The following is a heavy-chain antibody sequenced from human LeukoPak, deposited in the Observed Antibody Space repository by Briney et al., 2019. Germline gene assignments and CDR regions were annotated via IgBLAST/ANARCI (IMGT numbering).Heavy chain of an antibody. J-gene: IGHJ4*02. V-gene: IGHV4-4*07. CDR2: IYTSGST. CDR1: VGSITVDY. D-gene: IGHD6-6*01. Sequence: SETLSLTSTERVGSITVDYWSRVRQPAGTGLEWSGRIYTSGSTNSTPSLNSRVTMSVATSKNQFTLKLRSVTAADTAVYYCARERRSSSGNYWGQGTLVTVSA. CDR3: ARERRSSSGNY.